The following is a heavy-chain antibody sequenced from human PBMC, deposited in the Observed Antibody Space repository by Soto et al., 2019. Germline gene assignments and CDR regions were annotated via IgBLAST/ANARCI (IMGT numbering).Heavy chain of an antibody. D-gene: IGHD3-16*02. CDR2: ISWNSHSI. Sequence: GGSLRLSCAASGFTFEDYAMHWVRQVPGKGLEWVSGISWNSHSIGYADFVKGRFTISRDNGKKSLYLQMNSLRPEDTALYYCAKAMATSGGVVVIGAFDFWGRGTPVTVSS. CDR3: AKAMATSGGVVVIGAFDF. J-gene: IGHJ2*01. V-gene: IGHV3-9*01. CDR1: GFTFEDYA.